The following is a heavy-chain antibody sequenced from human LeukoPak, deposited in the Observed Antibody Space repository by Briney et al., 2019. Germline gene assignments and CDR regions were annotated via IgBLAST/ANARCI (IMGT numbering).Heavy chain of an antibody. Sequence: GGSLILSCAASGFTVSSNYMSWVRQAPGKGLEWVSVIYSGGSTYYADSVKGRFTISRDNSKNTLYLQMNSLRAEDTAVYYCATNSKGSSWSLDYWGQGTLVTVSS. V-gene: IGHV3-53*01. D-gene: IGHD6-13*01. CDR3: ATNSKGSSWSLDY. CDR1: GFTVSSNY. J-gene: IGHJ4*02. CDR2: IYSGGST.